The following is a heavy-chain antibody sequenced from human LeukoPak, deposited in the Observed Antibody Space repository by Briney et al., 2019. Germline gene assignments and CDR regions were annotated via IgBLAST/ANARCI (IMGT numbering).Heavy chain of an antibody. V-gene: IGHV3-23*01. D-gene: IGHD2-2*01. CDR2: ISGSGGST. CDR3: AKDHIVVVPAAMGQFDY. CDR1: GFTFSSYA. J-gene: IGHJ4*02. Sequence: SGGSLRLSCAASGFTFSSYAMSWVRQAPGKGLEWVSAISGSGGSTYYADSVKGRFTISRDNSKNTLYLQMNSLRAEDTAVYYCAKDHIVVVPAAMGQFDYWGQGTLDTVSS.